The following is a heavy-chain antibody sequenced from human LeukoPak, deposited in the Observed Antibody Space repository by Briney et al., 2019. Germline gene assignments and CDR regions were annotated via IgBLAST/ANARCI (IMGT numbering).Heavy chain of an antibody. Sequence: PSETLSLTCAVYGGSFSGYYWSWIRQPPGKGLEWIGEINHSGSTNYNPSLKSRVTISVDTSKNQFSLKLSSVTAADTAVYYCARASRYCSGGSCYRSGGYYYYYYMDVWGKGTTVTVSS. J-gene: IGHJ6*03. V-gene: IGHV4-34*01. D-gene: IGHD2-15*01. CDR3: ARASRYCSGGSCYRSGGYYYYYYMDV. CDR1: GGSFSGYY. CDR2: INHSGST.